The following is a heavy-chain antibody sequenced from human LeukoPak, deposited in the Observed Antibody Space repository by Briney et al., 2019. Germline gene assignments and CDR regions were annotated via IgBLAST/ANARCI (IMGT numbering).Heavy chain of an antibody. J-gene: IGHJ3*02. CDR1: GFTFSSYG. D-gene: IGHD1/OR15-1a*01. V-gene: IGHV3-33*01. CDR2: IWYDGSNK. CDR3: ARGWNTTPRSGFDI. Sequence: GGSLRLSCAASGFTFSSYGMHWVRQAPGKGLEWVALIWYDGSNKYYADSVKGRLTISRDNSKNTLYLQMNSLRAEDTALYYCARGWNTTPRSGFDIWGLGTVVTVSS.